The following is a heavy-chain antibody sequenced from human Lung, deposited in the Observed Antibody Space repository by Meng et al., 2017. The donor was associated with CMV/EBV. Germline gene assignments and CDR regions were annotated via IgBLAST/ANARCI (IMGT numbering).Heavy chain of an antibody. J-gene: IGHJ4*02. V-gene: IGHV3-21*06. CDR1: GFAFSGYT. D-gene: IGHD3-3*01. CDR3: ARVFGRTPGDY. Sequence: GEXXKISCAASGFAFSGYTMNWVRQAPGKGLEWVSSISSSSSYIYYADSVKGRFTISRDNAENSLSLLMNSLRVEDTAVYYCARVFGRTPGDYWRQGALVTVSS. CDR2: ISSSSSYI.